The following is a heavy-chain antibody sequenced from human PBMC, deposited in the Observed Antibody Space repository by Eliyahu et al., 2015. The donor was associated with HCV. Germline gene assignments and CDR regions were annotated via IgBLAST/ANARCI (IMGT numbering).Heavy chain of an antibody. V-gene: IGHV1-46*02. CDR2: ISPSGRTT. CDR1: GFTFNXYX. Sequence: VQLVQSGAEVKKPGASVTLSCTXSGFTFNXYXFHWVRQAPGQGLEWVGGISPSGRTTTYGQRFRGRLTVTGDTSTSTVYMELRSLRSEDTAVYYCARESYVDSTGHLQGFFDPWGQGTLVTVS. D-gene: IGHD3-22*01. CDR3: ARESYVDSTGHLQGFFDP. J-gene: IGHJ5*02.